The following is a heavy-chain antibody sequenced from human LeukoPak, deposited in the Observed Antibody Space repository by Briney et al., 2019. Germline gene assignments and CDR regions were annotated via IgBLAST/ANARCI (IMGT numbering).Heavy chain of an antibody. CDR2: MNPNSGDT. D-gene: IGHD3-16*01. V-gene: IGHV1-8*01. J-gene: IGHJ4*02. CDR1: GYTFTNYD. CDR3: TRSGFGGGVHFDY. Sequence: ASVKVSCRASGYTFTNYDINWVRQAAGQGREWMGWMNPNSGDTDYVEKFQGRVTMTRDTSMNTAYMELSSLRSDDTAVYYCTRSGFGGGVHFDYWGQGTPVTVSS.